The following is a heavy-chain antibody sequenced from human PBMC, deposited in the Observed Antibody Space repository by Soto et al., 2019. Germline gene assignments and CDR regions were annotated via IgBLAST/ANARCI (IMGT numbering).Heavy chain of an antibody. V-gene: IGHV4-59*08. CDR2: IYHSGST. Sequence: SETLSLTCTVSGCSISSYYWSWIRQPPGKGLEWIGYIYHSGSTNSNPSLQSRVTISVDTSKNQFSLKLSSVTAADTAVYYCARHRLLWLGELSIPDEAFGIWGHGTMITV. J-gene: IGHJ3*02. D-gene: IGHD3-10*01. CDR3: ARHRLLWLGELSIPDEAFGI. CDR1: GCSISSYY.